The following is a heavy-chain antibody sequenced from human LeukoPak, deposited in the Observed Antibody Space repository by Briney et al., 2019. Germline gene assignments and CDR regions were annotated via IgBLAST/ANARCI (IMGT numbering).Heavy chain of an antibody. D-gene: IGHD3-3*01. CDR3: ARGGYDFWSGYNGIGY. J-gene: IGHJ4*02. CDR1: GFTFSRYV. Sequence: GGSLRLSCAASGFTFSRYVMHWVRQAPGRGLEGVAFISYDGSNKYVADSVKGRFTISRDNSKNTLSLQMNSLRTEDTAVYYCARGGYDFWSGYNGIGYWGQGTLVTVSS. V-gene: IGHV3-30*04. CDR2: ISYDGSNK.